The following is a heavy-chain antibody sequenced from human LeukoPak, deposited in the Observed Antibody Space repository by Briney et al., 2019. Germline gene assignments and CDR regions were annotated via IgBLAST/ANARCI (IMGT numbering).Heavy chain of an antibody. CDR1: GFTFSNYA. CDR2: ISGGSETI. CDR3: AKDHEVRYGIAGAFDI. J-gene: IGHJ3*02. Sequence: PGGSLRLSCEASGFTFSNYAMSWVRQAPGKGLEWVSVISGGSETIYYADSVKGRFTISRDNSRNTLYLQMNSLRAEDTAAYYCAKDHEVRYGIAGAFDIWGQGTMVTVSS. D-gene: IGHD1-14*01. V-gene: IGHV3-23*01.